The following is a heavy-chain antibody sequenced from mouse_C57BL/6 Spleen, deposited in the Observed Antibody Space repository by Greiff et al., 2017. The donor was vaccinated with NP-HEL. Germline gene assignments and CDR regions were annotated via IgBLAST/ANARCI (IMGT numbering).Heavy chain of an antibody. D-gene: IGHD2-2*01. CDR1: GYSITSGYY. V-gene: IGHV3-6*01. CDR2: ISYDGSN. J-gene: IGHJ4*01. CDR3: ARGRYYGYDDYAMDY. Sequence: EVQLQQSGPGLVKPSQSLSLTCSVTGYSITSGYYWNWIRQFPGNTLEWMGYISYDGSNNYNPSLKNRITITRDTSKNQFFLKLNSVTTEDTATYSCARGRYYGYDDYAMDYWGQGTSVTVSS.